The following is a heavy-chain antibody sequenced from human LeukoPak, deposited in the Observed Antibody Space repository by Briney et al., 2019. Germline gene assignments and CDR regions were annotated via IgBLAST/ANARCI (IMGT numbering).Heavy chain of an antibody. V-gene: IGHV4-59*01. D-gene: IGHD5-24*01. CDR3: ARVFVNVEMATIDAFDI. CDR2: IYYSGST. CDR1: GGSISSYY. Sequence: PSETLSLTCTVSGGSISSYYWSWIRQPPGKGLAWIGYIYYSGSTNYNPSLKSRVTISVDTSKNQFSLKLSSVTAADTAVYYCARVFVNVEMATIDAFDIWGQGTMVTVSS. J-gene: IGHJ3*02.